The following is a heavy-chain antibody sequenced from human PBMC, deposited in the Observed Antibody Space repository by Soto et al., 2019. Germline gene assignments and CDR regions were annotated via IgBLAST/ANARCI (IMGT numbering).Heavy chain of an antibody. V-gene: IGHV5-51*01. Sequence: GESLKISCNGSGYSFANYCIAWVRQMPGKGLEWMGIFYSGDSDTRYSPSFQGQVVISGDKSISTAYLQWTSLKASDTAMYYCARGSSGFYDYWGQGTLVTVSS. D-gene: IGHD6-19*01. CDR1: GYSFANYC. CDR3: ARGSSGFYDY. J-gene: IGHJ4*02. CDR2: FYSGDSDT.